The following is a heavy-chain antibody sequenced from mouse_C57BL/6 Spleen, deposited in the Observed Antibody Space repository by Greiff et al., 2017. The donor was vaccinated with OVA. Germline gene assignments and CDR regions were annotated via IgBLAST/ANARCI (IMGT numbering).Heavy chain of an antibody. CDR1: GFTFSSYA. D-gene: IGHD1-1*01. CDR2: ISDGGSYT. Sequence: EVKLMESGGGLVKPGGSLKLSCAASGFTFSSYAMSWVRQTPEKRLEWVATISDGGSYTYYPDNVKGRFTISRDNAKNHLYLQLSHLKSEDTAMYYCARDSAPGRDCDYWGQGTALTVSS. CDR3: ARDSAPGRDCDY. V-gene: IGHV5-4*01. J-gene: IGHJ2*01.